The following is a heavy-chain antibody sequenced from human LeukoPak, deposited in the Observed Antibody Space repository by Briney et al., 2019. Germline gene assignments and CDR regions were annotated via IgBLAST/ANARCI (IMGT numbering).Heavy chain of an antibody. V-gene: IGHV1-2*04. J-gene: IGHJ6*02. Sequence: ASVKVSCKASGYTFTGYYMHWVRQAPGQGLEWMGWINPNSGGTNYAQKFQGWVTMTRDTSISTAYMELSRLRSDDTAVYYCARATPNYNYGMDVWGQGTTVTVSS. CDR1: GYTFTGYY. D-gene: IGHD4-17*01. CDR3: ARATPNYNYGMDV. CDR2: INPNSGGT.